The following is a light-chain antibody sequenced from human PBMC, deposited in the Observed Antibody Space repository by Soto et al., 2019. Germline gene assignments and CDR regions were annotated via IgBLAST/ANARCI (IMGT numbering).Light chain of an antibody. Sequence: DIQMTQSPSSLSASVGDRVTITCRASQSISSYLNWNQQKPGKAPKVLIYAASILHSSVPSRFSCSGSWTDFTLTISSLQPEDFATYYCHQSYSTPLTFGGGTKVEIK. J-gene: IGKJ4*01. V-gene: IGKV1-39*01. CDR1: QSISSY. CDR2: AAS. CDR3: HQSYSTPLT.